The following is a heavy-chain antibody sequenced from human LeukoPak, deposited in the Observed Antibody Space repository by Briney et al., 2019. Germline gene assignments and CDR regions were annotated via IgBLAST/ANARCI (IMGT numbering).Heavy chain of an antibody. CDR1: GYTFTGYY. CDR3: ASTGDYAPNYYGMDV. V-gene: IGHV1-2*02. D-gene: IGHD4-17*01. J-gene: IGHJ6*02. Sequence: ASVKVSCQASGYTFTGYYMHWVRQAPGQGLEWMGWINPNSGGTNYAQKFQGRVTMTRDTSISIAYMELSRLRSDDTAVYYCASTGDYAPNYYGMDVWGQGTTVTVSS. CDR2: INPNSGGT.